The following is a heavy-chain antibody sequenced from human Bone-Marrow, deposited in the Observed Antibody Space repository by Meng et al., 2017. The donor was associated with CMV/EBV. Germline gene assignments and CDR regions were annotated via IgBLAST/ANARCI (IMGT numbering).Heavy chain of an antibody. J-gene: IGHJ3*02. Sequence: GESLKISCAASGFTFSSYSMNWVRQAPGKGLEWVSSISSSSSYIYYADSVKGRFTISRDNAKNPLYLQMNSLRAEDTAVYYCASLWDAFDIWGQGTMVTVSS. CDR1: GFTFSSYS. D-gene: IGHD2-21*01. CDR2: ISSSSSYI. V-gene: IGHV3-21*01. CDR3: ASLWDAFDI.